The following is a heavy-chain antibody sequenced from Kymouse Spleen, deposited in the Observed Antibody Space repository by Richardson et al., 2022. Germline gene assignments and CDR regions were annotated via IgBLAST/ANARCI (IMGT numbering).Heavy chain of an antibody. D-gene: IGHD3-10*01. J-gene: IGHJ4*02. CDR3: ASYYGSGSYYRSPFDY. Sequence: QLQLQESGPGLVKPSETLSLTCTVSGGSISSSSYYWGWIRQPPGKGLEWIGSIYYSGSTYYNPSLKSRVTISVDTSKNQFSLKLSSVTAADTAVYYCASYYGSGSYYRSPFDYWGQGTLVTVSS. CDR2: IYYSGST. CDR1: GGSISSSSYY. V-gene: IGHV4-39*01.